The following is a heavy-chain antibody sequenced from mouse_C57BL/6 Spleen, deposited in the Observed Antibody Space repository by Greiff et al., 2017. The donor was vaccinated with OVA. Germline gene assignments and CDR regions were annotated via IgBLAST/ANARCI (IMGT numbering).Heavy chain of an antibody. CDR3: ARRSVVYFDY. Sequence: QVQLKQPGAELVKPGASVKLSCKASGYTFTSYWMQWVKQRPGQGLEWIGEIDPSDSYTNYNQKFKGKATLTVDTSSSTAYMQLSSLTSEDSAVYYCARRSVVYFDYWGQGTTLTVSS. CDR2: IDPSDSYT. J-gene: IGHJ2*01. V-gene: IGHV1-50*01. D-gene: IGHD1-3*01. CDR1: GYTFTSYW.